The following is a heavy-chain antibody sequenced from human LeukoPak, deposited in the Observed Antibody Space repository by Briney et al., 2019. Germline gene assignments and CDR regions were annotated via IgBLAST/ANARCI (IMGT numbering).Heavy chain of an antibody. V-gene: IGHV4-59*08. D-gene: IGHD6-13*01. CDR2: IPCDSNT. Sequence: SELLTLTCSVSGGSISSLYWSWLRQPPGKGLEWVGYIPCDSNTKYNPSLKSRVTISADKSKNPSYLILSSVTAADTAVYYCARHRAYSSRSPFDYWGEGTLV. CDR3: ARHRAYSSRSPFDY. CDR1: GGSISSLY. J-gene: IGHJ4*02.